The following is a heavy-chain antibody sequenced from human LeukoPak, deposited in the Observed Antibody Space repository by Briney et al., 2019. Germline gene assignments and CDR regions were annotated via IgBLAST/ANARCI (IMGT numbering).Heavy chain of an antibody. Sequence: ASVKVSCKASGYTFTNYAVSWVRQAPGQGLEWMGWISAYNGVAHYARNFQDRVTMTIDTSTTTVYMELRGLRPDDTAVYYCARLSSSGWPLECMDVWGQGTTVTVPS. CDR1: GYTFTNYA. J-gene: IGHJ6*02. CDR3: ARLSSSGWPLECMDV. V-gene: IGHV1-18*01. CDR2: ISAYNGVA. D-gene: IGHD6-19*01.